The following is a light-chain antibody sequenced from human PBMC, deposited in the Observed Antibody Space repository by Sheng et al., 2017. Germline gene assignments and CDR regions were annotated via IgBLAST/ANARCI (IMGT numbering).Light chain of an antibody. CDR3: QQANSFPLT. Sequence: DIQMTQSPASLSASVGDRVTITCRASQGISNFLAWYQKKPGEVPQVLIYSASTLQSGVPSRFSGSGSGTDFTLTINNLQPEDFATYYCQQANSFPLTFGGGTKVEIK. J-gene: IGKJ4*01. CDR1: QGISNF. V-gene: IGKV1-27*01. CDR2: SAS.